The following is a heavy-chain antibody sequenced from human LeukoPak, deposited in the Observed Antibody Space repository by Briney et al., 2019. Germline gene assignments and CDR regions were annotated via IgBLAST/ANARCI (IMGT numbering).Heavy chain of an antibody. D-gene: IGHD4-17*01. J-gene: IGHJ4*02. Sequence: GGSLRLSCAASGFTSSSYWMSWVRQAPGKGLEWVANIKQDETEKYYVDSVKGRFTISRDNAKNSLYLQMNSLRAEDTAVYYCARWGRPFTATTNLDYWGQGTLVTVSS. V-gene: IGHV3-7*01. CDR1: GFTSSSYW. CDR2: IKQDETEK. CDR3: ARWGRPFTATTNLDY.